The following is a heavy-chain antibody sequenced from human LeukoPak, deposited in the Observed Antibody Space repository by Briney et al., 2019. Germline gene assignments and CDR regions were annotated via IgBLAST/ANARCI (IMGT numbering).Heavy chain of an antibody. V-gene: IGHV1-18*01. CDR3: ARTSGYGSSWHSY. D-gene: IGHD6-13*01. Sequence: ASVKVSCKASGYTFTNYGINWLRQAPGQGLEWMGWINVYNDDTKYAQQHQGRVTVTTDTSTSTAYMELRSLRSDDTAVYYCARTSGYGSSWHSYWGQGTLVTVSS. CDR1: GYTFTNYG. J-gene: IGHJ4*02. CDR2: INVYNDDT.